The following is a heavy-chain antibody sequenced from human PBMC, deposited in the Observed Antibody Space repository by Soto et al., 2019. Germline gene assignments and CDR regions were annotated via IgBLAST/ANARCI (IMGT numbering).Heavy chain of an antibody. J-gene: IGHJ4*02. V-gene: IGHV3-7*01. CDR3: ARESLDIVATIGELDY. CDR1: GFTFSSYW. CDR2: IKEDGSEK. D-gene: IGHD5-12*01. Sequence: GGSLRLSCAASGFTFSSYWMNWVRQAPGKGLEWVANIKEDGSEKYHIDSVKGRFTISRDNAKNSLYLQMNSQRAEDTAVYYCARESLDIVATIGELDYWGQGTLVTVSS.